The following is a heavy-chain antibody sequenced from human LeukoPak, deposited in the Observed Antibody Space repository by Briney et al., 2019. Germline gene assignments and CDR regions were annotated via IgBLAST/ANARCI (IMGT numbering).Heavy chain of an antibody. Sequence: SIYYSGSTYYNPSLKSRVTISVDTSKNQFSLKLSSVTAADTAVYYCASLCDFWSGYLPCDYWGQGTLVTVSS. CDR2: IYYSGST. V-gene: IGHV4-39*01. J-gene: IGHJ4*02. CDR3: ASLCDFWSGYLPCDY. D-gene: IGHD3-3*01.